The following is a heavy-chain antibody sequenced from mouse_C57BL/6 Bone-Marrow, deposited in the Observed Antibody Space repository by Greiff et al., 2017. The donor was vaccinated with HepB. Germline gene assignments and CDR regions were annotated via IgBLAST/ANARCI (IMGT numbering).Heavy chain of an antibody. J-gene: IGHJ3*01. CDR3: ARHETGTFAY. CDR1: GFTFSSYG. CDR2: ISSGGSYT. D-gene: IGHD4-1*01. V-gene: IGHV5-6*01. Sequence: EVHLVESGGDLVKPGGSLKLSCAASGFTFSSYGMSWVRQTPDKMLEWVATISSGGSYTYYPGSVKGRFTISRDNAKNTLYLQMSSLKSEDTAMYYCARHETGTFAYWGQGTLVTVSA.